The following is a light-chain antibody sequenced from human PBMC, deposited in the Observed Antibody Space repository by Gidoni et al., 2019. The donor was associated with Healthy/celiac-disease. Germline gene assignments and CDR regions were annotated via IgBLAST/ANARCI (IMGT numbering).Light chain of an antibody. Sequence: DIVLTQPPGTLSLSPGERATLSCRASQRVSSSRYLAWYQQRRGQAPRLLIYGASNRATGIPDRFSGSGSGTDFTLTISRLEPEDFAVYYCQHYGTTPFTFGPGTKVDIK. V-gene: IGKV3-20*01. J-gene: IGKJ3*01. CDR3: QHYGTTPFT. CDR2: GAS. CDR1: QRVSSSRY.